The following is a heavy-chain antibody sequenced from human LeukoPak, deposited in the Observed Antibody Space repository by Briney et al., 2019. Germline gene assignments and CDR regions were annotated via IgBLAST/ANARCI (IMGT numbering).Heavy chain of an antibody. D-gene: IGHD2-2*01. Sequence: SETLSLTCAVSGGSISSYYWSWIRQPAGKGLEWIGRIYTSGSTNYNPSLKSRVTMSVDTSKNQFSLKLSSVTAADTAVYYCATLIGYCSSTSCDEIDYWGQGTLVTVSS. J-gene: IGHJ4*02. CDR1: GGSISSYY. CDR2: IYTSGST. V-gene: IGHV4-4*07. CDR3: ATLIGYCSSTSCDEIDY.